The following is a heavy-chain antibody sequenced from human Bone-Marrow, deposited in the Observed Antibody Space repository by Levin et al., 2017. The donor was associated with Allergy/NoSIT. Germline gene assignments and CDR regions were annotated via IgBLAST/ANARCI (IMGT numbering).Heavy chain of an antibody. Sequence: QAGGSLRLSCAASGFTVSSNYMSWVRQAPGKGLEWVSVIYSGGSTYYADSAKGRFTISRDNSKNTLYFQMNSLRAEDTAVYYCARAGAAAAGIYFDYWGQGTLVTVSS. V-gene: IGHV3-53*01. CDR3: ARAGAAAAGIYFDY. CDR1: GFTVSSNY. D-gene: IGHD6-13*01. J-gene: IGHJ4*02. CDR2: IYSGGST.